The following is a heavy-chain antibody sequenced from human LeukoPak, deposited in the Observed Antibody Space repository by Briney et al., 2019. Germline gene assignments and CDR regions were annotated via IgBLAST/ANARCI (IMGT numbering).Heavy chain of an antibody. Sequence: ASVKVSCKASGYTFIDYYMHWVRQAPGQGLEWMGWIKTNTGDTNSPQKFQGRVTLTMDTSISAAYMALSNMRSDDKAVYYCARAGTESRWGLPRADYYYMDVWAKGTTVTVSS. V-gene: IGHV1-2*02. CDR2: IKTNTGDT. D-gene: IGHD1-26*01. CDR1: GYTFIDYY. CDR3: ARAGTESRWGLPRADYYYMDV. J-gene: IGHJ6*03.